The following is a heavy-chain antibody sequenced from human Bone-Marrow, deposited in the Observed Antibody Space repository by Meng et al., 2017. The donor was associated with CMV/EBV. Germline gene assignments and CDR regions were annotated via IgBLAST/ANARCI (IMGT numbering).Heavy chain of an antibody. Sequence: GGSLRLSCAASGFTFSSYGMHWVRQAPGKGLEWVAVIWYDGSNKYYADSVKGRFTISRDNSKNTLYLQMNSLRAEDTAVFYCARVGGDGVWAFDYWGQGTLVTGYS. J-gene: IGHJ4*02. CDR3: ARVGGDGVWAFDY. CDR2: IWYDGSNK. CDR1: GFTFSSYG. D-gene: IGHD2-8*01. V-gene: IGHV3-33*01.